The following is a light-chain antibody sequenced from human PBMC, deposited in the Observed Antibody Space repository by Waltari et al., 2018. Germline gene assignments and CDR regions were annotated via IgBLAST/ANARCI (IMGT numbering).Light chain of an antibody. J-gene: IGKJ1*01. Sequence: EVLLTQSPGTLSLSPGERATLSCRPSQSVGRSLAWYQQKPGQAPRLLIYGASTRFTGIPDRFSGSGSGTDFSLTISRLEPEDFAVYYCQHYVRLPATFGQGTTVEIK. CDR1: QSVGRS. CDR3: QHYVRLPAT. V-gene: IGKV3-20*01. CDR2: GAS.